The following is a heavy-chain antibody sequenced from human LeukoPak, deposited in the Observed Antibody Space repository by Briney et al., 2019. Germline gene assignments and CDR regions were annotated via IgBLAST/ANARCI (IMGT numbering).Heavy chain of an antibody. Sequence: SETLSLTCAVYGGSFSGYYWRWIRQPPGKGLEWIGEINHSGSTNYKPSLKSRVTISVDASKNQFSLKLSSVTAADTAVYYCARDFLRYDYGDSGGAFDIWGQGTMVTVSS. CDR1: GGSFSGYY. V-gene: IGHV4-34*01. D-gene: IGHD4-17*01. CDR3: ARDFLRYDYGDSGGAFDI. CDR2: INHSGST. J-gene: IGHJ3*02.